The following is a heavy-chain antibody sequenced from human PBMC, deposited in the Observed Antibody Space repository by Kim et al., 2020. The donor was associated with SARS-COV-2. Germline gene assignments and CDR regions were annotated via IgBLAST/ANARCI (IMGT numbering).Heavy chain of an antibody. Sequence: GGSLRLSCAASGFTFSASSMHWVRQAPGKGLEWVSTIGTAADTYYADSVKGQFTISRDNSKNTVFLVMNSLRAEDTAVYYCARKVPGTTPFDSWRQGTLVTVSS. CDR3: ARKVPGTTPFDS. D-gene: IGHD1-1*01. V-gene: IGHV3-23*01. CDR2: IGTAADT. J-gene: IGHJ4*02. CDR1: GFTFSASS.